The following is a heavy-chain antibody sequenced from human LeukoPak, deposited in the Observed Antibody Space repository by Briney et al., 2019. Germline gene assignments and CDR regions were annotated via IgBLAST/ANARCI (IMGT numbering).Heavy chain of an antibody. CDR3: ARGRGYSSGWYRTSFDY. CDR1: GGSISSSNW. D-gene: IGHD6-19*01. J-gene: IGHJ4*02. CDR2: IYHSGST. V-gene: IGHV4-4*02. Sequence: SETLSLTCAVSGGSISSSNWWSWVRQPPGKELEWIGEIYHSGSTNYNPSLKSRVTISVDKSKNQFSLKLSSVTAADTAVYYCARGRGYSSGWYRTSFDYWGQGTLVTVSS.